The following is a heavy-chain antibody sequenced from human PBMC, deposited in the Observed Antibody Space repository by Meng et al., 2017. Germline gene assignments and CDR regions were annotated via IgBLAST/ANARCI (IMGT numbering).Heavy chain of an antibody. D-gene: IGHD1-1*01. CDR3: ARKTGDVITNENWFDP. CDR2: SNAGNGNT. V-gene: IGHV1-3*02. J-gene: IGHJ5*02. Sequence: ASVKVSCKASGYTFTSYAMHWVRQAPGQRLEWMGWSNAGNGNTKYSQEFQGRVTITRDTSASTAYMELSSQRSEDTAVYYCARKTGDVITNENWFDPWGQGTLVTVSS. CDR1: GYTFTSYA.